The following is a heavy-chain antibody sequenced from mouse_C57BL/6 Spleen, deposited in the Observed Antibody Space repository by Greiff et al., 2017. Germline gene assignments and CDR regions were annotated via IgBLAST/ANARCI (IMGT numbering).Heavy chain of an antibody. CDR2: IDPANGDT. V-gene: IGHV14-1*01. D-gene: IGHD2-3*01. CDR3: TTTDRYDGDNGELGY. J-gene: IGHJ3*02. CDR1: GFNFKDYC. Sequence: VQLQQSGAELVRPGASVKMSCTASGFNFKDYCMHWVKQRPGQGLEWIGWIDPANGDTDYDSKFQGKATMTADKSSNTAYLQRSSLTSEDAAVYFCTTTDRYDGDNGELGYWGQGTLVTVSA.